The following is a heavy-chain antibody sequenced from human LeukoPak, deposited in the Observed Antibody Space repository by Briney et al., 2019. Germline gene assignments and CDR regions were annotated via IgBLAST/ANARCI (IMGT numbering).Heavy chain of an antibody. CDR2: INPKSGAT. J-gene: IGHJ3*02. Sequence: ASVKLSRKASGYSFSDFYIHWVRQAPGQGLEWMGWINPKSGATTYAERFRGRVTMTRDTSFNTVYLELASLHSDDTAVVYCARDYSDGYNRRDAFDIWGQGTTLIVSS. CDR1: GYSFSDFY. CDR3: ARDYSDGYNRRDAFDI. V-gene: IGHV1-2*02. D-gene: IGHD5-18*01.